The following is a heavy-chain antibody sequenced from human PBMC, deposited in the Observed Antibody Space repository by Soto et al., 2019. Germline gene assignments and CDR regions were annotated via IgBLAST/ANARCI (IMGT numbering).Heavy chain of an antibody. V-gene: IGHV1-69*02. CDR2: IIPILGIA. D-gene: IGHD6-6*01. Sequence: SVKVSCKASGGTFSSYTISWVRQAPGQGLEWMGRIIPILGIANYAQKFQGRVTITADKSTSTAYMELSSLRSEDTAVYYCATLIAARPPRGYWGQGTLVTVSS. CDR1: GGTFSSYT. CDR3: ATLIAARPPRGY. J-gene: IGHJ4*02.